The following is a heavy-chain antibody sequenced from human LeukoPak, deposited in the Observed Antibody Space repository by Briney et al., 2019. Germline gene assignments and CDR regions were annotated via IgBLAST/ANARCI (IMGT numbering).Heavy chain of an antibody. V-gene: IGHV1-2*06. J-gene: IGHJ4*02. CDR2: INPNSGGT. CDR3: ARGGAGIQLWYRQMYYFDY. CDR1: GYTFTGYY. Sequence: PGASVKVSCKASGYTFTGYYMHWVRQAPGQGLEWMGRINPNSGGTNYAQKFQGRVTMTRDTSISTAYMELSRLRSDDTAVYYCARGGAGIQLWYRQMYYFDYWGQGTLVTVSS. D-gene: IGHD5-18*01.